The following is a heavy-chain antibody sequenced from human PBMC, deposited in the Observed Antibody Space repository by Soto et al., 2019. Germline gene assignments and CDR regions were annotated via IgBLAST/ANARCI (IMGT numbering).Heavy chain of an antibody. CDR2: INAGNGNT. Sequence: ASVKVSCKASGYTFTSYAMHWVRQAPGQRLEWMGWINAGNGNTKYSQKFQGRVTITRDTSASTAYMELSSLRSEDTAVYYCASPSPRDTAMVKVWYYYYGMDVWGQGTKVTVSS. D-gene: IGHD5-18*01. CDR1: GYTFTSYA. CDR3: ASPSPRDTAMVKVWYYYYGMDV. J-gene: IGHJ6*02. V-gene: IGHV1-3*01.